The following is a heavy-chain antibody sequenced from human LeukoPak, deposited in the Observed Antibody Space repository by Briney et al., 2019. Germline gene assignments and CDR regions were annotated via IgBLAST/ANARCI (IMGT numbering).Heavy chain of an antibody. V-gene: IGHV3-21*01. CDR3: TRRGGLSSGRSFDY. CDR2: ISSRSSYI. D-gene: IGHD3-10*02. J-gene: IGHJ4*02. CDR1: GFSFSSYD. Sequence: GGSLRLSCVGFGFSFSSYDMNWVRQAPGKGLEWVSSISSRSSYIYSAESMKGRFTISRDNAKNSLFLQMDGLRAEDTAVYYCTRRGGLSSGRSFDYWGQGTLVTVSS.